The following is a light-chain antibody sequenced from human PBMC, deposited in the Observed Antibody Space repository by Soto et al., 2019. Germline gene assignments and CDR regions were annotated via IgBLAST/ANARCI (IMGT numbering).Light chain of an antibody. CDR3: LQDYNYPRT. J-gene: IGKJ1*01. V-gene: IGKV1-6*01. Sequence: AIQMTQSPSSLSASVGDRVTITCRASQGIRNDLGLYQQKPGKAPELLIYAASSLQSGVPSRFSGSGSGTDFTLTISSLQPEDFATYYCLQDYNYPRTFGQGTKVDIK. CDR1: QGIRND. CDR2: AAS.